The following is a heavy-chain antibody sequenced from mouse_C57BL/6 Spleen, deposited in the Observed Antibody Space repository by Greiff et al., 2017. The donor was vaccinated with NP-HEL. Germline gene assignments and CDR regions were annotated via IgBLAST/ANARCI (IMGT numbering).Heavy chain of an antibody. J-gene: IGHJ3*01. Sequence: VKLMESGADLAKPGASVKLSCKASGYTFTSYWLHWLKQRPGQGLAWFGYINPCSGYTKYNQKFKDKATLTAGKSSSTAYMQLISLTYEDSAVYYCARYYYGSSYDWFAYWGQGTLVTVSA. V-gene: IGHV1-7*01. CDR3: ARYYYGSSYDWFAY. CDR2: INPCSGYT. D-gene: IGHD1-1*01. CDR1: GYTFTSYW.